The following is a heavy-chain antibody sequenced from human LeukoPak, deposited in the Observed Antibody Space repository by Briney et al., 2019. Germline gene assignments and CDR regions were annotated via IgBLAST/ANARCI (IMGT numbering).Heavy chain of an antibody. CDR3: ARSIVGAPEYFQH. CDR1: GGSISSDNYS. CDR2: VYTSGST. Sequence: SETLSLTCTVSGGSISSDNYSWSWIRQPAGKGLEWIGRVYTSGSTNYNPSLKSRVTISVDTSKRQFSLKLSSVTAADTAVYYCARSIVGAPEYFQHWGQGTLVTVSS. D-gene: IGHD1-26*01. V-gene: IGHV4-61*02. J-gene: IGHJ1*01.